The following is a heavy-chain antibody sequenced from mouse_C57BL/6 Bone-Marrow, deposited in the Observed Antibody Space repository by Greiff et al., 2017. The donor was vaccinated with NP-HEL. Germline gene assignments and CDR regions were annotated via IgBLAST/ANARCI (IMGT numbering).Heavy chain of an antibody. CDR1: GFTFSSYA. J-gene: IGHJ3*01. CDR3: ASYDYDWFAY. CDR2: ISDGGSYT. Sequence: EVHLVESGGGLVKPGGSLKLSCAASGFTFSSYAMSWVRQTPEKRLEWVATISDGGSYTYYPDNVKGRFTISRDNAKNNLYLQMSHLKSEDTAMYYCASYDYDWFAYWGQGTLVTVSA. D-gene: IGHD2-4*01. V-gene: IGHV5-4*01.